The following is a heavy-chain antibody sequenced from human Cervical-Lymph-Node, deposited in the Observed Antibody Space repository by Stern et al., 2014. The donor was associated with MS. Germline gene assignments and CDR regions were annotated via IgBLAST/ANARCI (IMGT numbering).Heavy chain of an antibody. D-gene: IGHD3-16*01. V-gene: IGHV1-58*01. CDR2: IGVVRGNT. CDR3: AALGGPWIWGGDFDY. CDR1: GFTFTNSA. J-gene: IGHJ4*02. Sequence: QLVQSGPEVKKPGTSVKVSCKASGFTFTNSAVQWVRQARGQRLEWIGWIGVVRGNTNWPQTCQERVTMTRDMSTSSASMELSSLRSEDTAVYYCAALGGPWIWGGDFDYWGQGTLVTVSS.